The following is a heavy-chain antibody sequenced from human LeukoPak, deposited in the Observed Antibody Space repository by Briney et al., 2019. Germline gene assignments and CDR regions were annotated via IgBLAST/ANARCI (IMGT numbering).Heavy chain of an antibody. CDR1: GYTFTGNF. J-gene: IGHJ6*03. CDR3: ARGGLQTWYYYMDV. V-gene: IGHV1-2*02. CDR2: INPNNGDT. Sequence: ASVKISCKTSGYTFTGNFMHWVRQAPGQGPEWMGWINPNNGDTNYAQKFRGRVTMTRDTSISTAYMELSRLRSDDTAVYYCARGGLQTWYYYMDVWGKGTTVTVSS.